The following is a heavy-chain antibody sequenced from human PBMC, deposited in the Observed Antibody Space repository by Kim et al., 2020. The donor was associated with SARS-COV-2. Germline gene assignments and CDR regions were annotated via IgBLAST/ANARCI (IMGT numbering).Heavy chain of an antibody. Sequence: YNPSLQRRVTLYVDTSKNQFALTLSSVTAADTAVYYCAIPAATNDAFDIWGQGTMVTVSS. CDR3: AIPAATNDAFDI. V-gene: IGHV4-34*01. J-gene: IGHJ3*02. D-gene: IGHD2-2*01.